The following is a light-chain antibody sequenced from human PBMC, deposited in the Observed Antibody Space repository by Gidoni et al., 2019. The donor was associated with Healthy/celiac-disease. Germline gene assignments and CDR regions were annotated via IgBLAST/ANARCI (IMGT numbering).Light chain of an antibody. Sequence: EIVMTQSPATLFVSPGERATLSCRASQSVSSNLAWYQQKPGQAPRLLIYGASTRATGIPARFSGSGSGTEFTLTISSLQSEDFAVYYCQQYNNWQNTFGQGTKLEIK. CDR3: QQYNNWQNT. CDR2: GAS. J-gene: IGKJ2*01. CDR1: QSVSSN. V-gene: IGKV3-15*01.